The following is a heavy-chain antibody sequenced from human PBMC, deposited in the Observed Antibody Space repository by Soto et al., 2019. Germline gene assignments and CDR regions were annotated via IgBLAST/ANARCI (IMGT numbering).Heavy chain of an antibody. CDR1: GVTFSNAW. J-gene: IGHJ4*02. Sequence: GGSLRLSCAASGVTFSNAWMSWVRQAPGKGLEWVGPIKSKTDGGTTDYAAPVKGRFAISRDDSKNTLYLQMNSLKTEDTAVYYCTTDQVDLLTGYYNTKFDSWGQGALITVSS. V-gene: IGHV3-15*01. D-gene: IGHD3-9*01. CDR3: TTDQVDLLTGYYNTKFDS. CDR2: IKSKTDGGTT.